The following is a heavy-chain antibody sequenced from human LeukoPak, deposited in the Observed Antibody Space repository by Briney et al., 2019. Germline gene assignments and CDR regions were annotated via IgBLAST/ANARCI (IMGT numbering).Heavy chain of an antibody. Sequence: PGGSLRLSCAASGFTFSSYGMHWVRQAPGKGLEWVAFIRYDGSNKYYADSVKGRFTIPRDNSKNTLYLQMNSLRAEDTAVYYCAKVMRGFWSGYDYFDYWGQGTLVTVSS. CDR3: AKVMRGFWSGYDYFDY. CDR2: IRYDGSNK. J-gene: IGHJ4*02. V-gene: IGHV3-30*02. D-gene: IGHD3-3*01. CDR1: GFTFSSYG.